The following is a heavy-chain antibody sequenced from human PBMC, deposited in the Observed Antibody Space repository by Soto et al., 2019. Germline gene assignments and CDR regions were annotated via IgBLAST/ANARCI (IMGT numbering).Heavy chain of an antibody. CDR1: GFTFSSYA. J-gene: IGHJ4*02. CDR2: ISGSGGST. CDR3: AKDPLVVVPGPTDDY. Sequence: GGSLRLSCEASGFTFSSYAISWVRQAPGKGLEWVSAISGSGGSTYYADSVKGRFTISRDNSKNTLYLQMNSLRAEDTAVYYCAKDPLVVVPGPTDDYWGQGTLVTVSS. V-gene: IGHV3-23*01. D-gene: IGHD2-2*01.